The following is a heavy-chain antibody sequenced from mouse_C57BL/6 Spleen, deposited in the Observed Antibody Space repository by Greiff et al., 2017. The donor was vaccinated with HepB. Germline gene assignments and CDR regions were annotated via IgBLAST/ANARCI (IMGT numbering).Heavy chain of an antibody. D-gene: IGHD2-12*01. J-gene: IGHJ4*01. CDR2: IYPGSGST. CDR3: ARRTTGAMDY. Sequence: QVHVKQPGAELVKPGASVKMSCKASGYTFTSYWITWVKQRPGQGLEWIGYIYPGSGSTNYNEKFKSKATLTVDTSSSTAYMQLSSLTSEDSAVYYCARRTTGAMDYWGQGTSVTVSS. CDR1: GYTFTSYW. V-gene: IGHV1-55*01.